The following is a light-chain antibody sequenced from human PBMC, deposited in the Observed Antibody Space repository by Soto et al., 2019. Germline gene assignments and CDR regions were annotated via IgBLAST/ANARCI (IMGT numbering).Light chain of an antibody. CDR1: QSLSNTY. J-gene: IGKJ2*01. CDR2: AVS. V-gene: IGKV3-20*01. CDR3: QQYGRSPYT. Sequence: EIVLTQSPGTLSLSPGERATLSCRASQSLSNTYLAWYQQKPGQAPRLLIYAVSSRATGIPGRFSGSGSGTDFTLTISRLEPEDFAVYYCQQYGRSPYTFGQGTKVDIK.